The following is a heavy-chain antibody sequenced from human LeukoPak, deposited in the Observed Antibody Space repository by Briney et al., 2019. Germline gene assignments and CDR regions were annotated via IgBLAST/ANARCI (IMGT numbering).Heavy chain of an antibody. J-gene: IGHJ4*02. CDR1: GFTFSSYA. CDR2: ISGSGGGT. Sequence: QPGGSLRLSCAASGFTFSSYAMSWVRQAPGKGLEWVSGISGSGGGTYYADSVKGRFTISRDNSKNTLYLRMNSLRAEDTAVYYCASHASDTAMLFYAFDIWGQGTLVTVSS. V-gene: IGHV3-23*01. CDR3: ASHASDTAMLFYAFDI. D-gene: IGHD5-18*01.